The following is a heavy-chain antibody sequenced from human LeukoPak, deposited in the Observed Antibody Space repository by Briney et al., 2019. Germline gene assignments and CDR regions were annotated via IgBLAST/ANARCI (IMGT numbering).Heavy chain of an antibody. D-gene: IGHD6-19*01. CDR2: ISGSGGNT. CDR1: GFTFSSYA. CDR3: ARGFSGGWPLMSY. V-gene: IGHV3-23*01. J-gene: IGHJ4*02. Sequence: GVSLRLSCVASGFTFSSYAMSWVRQAPGKGLEWVSLISGSGGNTYYADSVKGRFTISRDNSKNTLYLQMNSLRAEDTAVYYCARGFSGGWPLMSYWGQGTLVTVSS.